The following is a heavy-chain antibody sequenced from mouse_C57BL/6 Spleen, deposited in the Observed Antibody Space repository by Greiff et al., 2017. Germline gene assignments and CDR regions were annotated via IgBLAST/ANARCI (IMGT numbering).Heavy chain of an antibody. D-gene: IGHD2-5*01. CDR1: GYTFTDYY. V-gene: IGHV1-26*01. Sequence: EVQLQQSGPELVKPGASVKISCKASGYTFTDYYMNWVKQSHGKSLEWIGDINPNNGGTSYNQKFKGKATLTVDKSSSTAYMELRSLTSEDSAVYYGARSPYSSGGLGDFDVWGTGTTVTVSS. CDR3: ARSPYSSGGLGDFDV. J-gene: IGHJ1*03. CDR2: INPNNGGT.